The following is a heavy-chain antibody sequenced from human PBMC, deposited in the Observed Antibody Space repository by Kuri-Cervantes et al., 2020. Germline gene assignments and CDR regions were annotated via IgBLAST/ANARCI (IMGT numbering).Heavy chain of an antibody. J-gene: IGHJ4*02. Sequence: GESLKISCAASGFTFSDYYMSWVRQAPGKGLEWVAVIWFDGSQRYYTDSVKGRVTISRDQSMNTLYLEMNSLRAEDTAVYYCARDRSYGSLDYWGQGTLVTVSS. V-gene: IGHV3-33*08. CDR2: IWFDGSQR. CDR1: GFTFSDYY. D-gene: IGHD3-10*01. CDR3: ARDRSYGSLDY.